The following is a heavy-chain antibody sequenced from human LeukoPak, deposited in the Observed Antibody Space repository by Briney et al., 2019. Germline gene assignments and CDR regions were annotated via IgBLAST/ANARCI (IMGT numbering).Heavy chain of an antibody. CDR1: GFTFSSYA. V-gene: IGHV3-30-3*01. J-gene: IGHJ6*02. CDR2: ISYDGSNK. D-gene: IGHD1-1*01. Sequence: GRSLRLSCAASGFTFSSYAMHWVRQALGKGLEWVAGISYDGSNKYYADSVKGRFTISRDNSKNTLYLQMNSLRAEDTAVYYCARELDWNDDVYYYYGMDVWGQGTTVTVSS. CDR3: ARELDWNDDVYYYYGMDV.